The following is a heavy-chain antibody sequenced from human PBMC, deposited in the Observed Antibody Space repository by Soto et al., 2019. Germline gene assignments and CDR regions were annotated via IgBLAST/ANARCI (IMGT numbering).Heavy chain of an antibody. CDR1: GDSISSYY. J-gene: IGHJ3*02. CDR3: ARTRGTRAVDI. V-gene: IGHV4-59*01. D-gene: IGHD3-10*01. CDR2: IHYSGST. Sequence: QVQLQESGPGLVKPSETLSLTCTVSGDSISSYYWSWIRQPPGKGLEWIGYIHYSGSTNYNPSLNSRVTISLDTYKNQFSLKLSSVTAADTAVYYCARTRGTRAVDIWGQGTMVTVSS.